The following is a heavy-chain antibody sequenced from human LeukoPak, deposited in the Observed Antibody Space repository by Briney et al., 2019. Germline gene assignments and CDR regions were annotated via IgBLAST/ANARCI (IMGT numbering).Heavy chain of an antibody. Sequence: GGSLRLSCAGSGFTVSSNYMSWVRQAPGKGLEWVSVMYTSGSTYYADSVKGRFTISRDTSRNTLYLQMNSLRAEDTAVYYCARDNGNDYGANWGQGTIVTVSS. CDR3: ARDNGNDYGAN. D-gene: IGHD4/OR15-4a*01. CDR1: GFTVSSNY. CDR2: MYTSGST. J-gene: IGHJ3*01. V-gene: IGHV3-53*01.